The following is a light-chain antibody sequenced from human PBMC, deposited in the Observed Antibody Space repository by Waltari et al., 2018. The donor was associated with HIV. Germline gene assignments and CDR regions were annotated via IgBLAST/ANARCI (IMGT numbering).Light chain of an antibody. CDR1: SSDGGGYNY. CDR2: AVS. Sequence: QSALTQPASVSGSPGQSITISCTGTSSDGGGYNYVPWYQQHPGKAPKLMIYAVSNRPSGVSNRFSGSKSGNTASLTISGLQAEDEADYYCSSYTSSRSYVFGTGTRVTV. J-gene: IGLJ1*01. CDR3: SSYTSSRSYV. V-gene: IGLV2-14*03.